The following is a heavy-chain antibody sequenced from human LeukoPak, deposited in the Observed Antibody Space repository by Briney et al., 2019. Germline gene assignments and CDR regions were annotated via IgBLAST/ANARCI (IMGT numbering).Heavy chain of an antibody. J-gene: IGHJ4*02. CDR1: GFTFSSYA. D-gene: IGHD5-12*01. CDR3: AKPVRGGYDPFDY. V-gene: IGHV3-23*01. CDR2: ISGSGGST. Sequence: GGSLRLSCAASGFTFSSYAMSWVRQAPGKGLEWVSAISGSGGSTYYADSVRGRFTISRDNSKNTLYLQMNSLRAEDTAVYYCAKPVRGGYDPFDYWGQGILVIVSS.